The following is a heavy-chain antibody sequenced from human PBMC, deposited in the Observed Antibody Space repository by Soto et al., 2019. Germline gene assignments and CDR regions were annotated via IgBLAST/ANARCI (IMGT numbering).Heavy chain of an antibody. CDR2: IWYDGSNK. Sequence: GGSLRLSCAASGFTFSSYGMHWVRQAPGKGLEWVAVIWYDGSNKYYADSVKGRFTISRDNSKNTLYLQMNSLRAEDTAVYYCARDSSSWIRPEYFDYWGQGTLVTVSS. J-gene: IGHJ4*02. V-gene: IGHV3-33*01. CDR3: ARDSSSWIRPEYFDY. CDR1: GFTFSSYG. D-gene: IGHD6-6*01.